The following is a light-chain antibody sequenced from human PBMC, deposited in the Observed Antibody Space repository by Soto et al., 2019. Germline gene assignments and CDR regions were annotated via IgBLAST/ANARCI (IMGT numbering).Light chain of an antibody. CDR3: VLYMGSGISV. CDR2: STN. Sequence: QTVVTQEPSFSVSPGGAVTLTCGLSSGSVSTSYYPSWYQQTPGQTPRTLIYSTNIRSSGVPDRFSGSILGNKAALTITGAQADDECDYYCVLYMGSGISVFGGGTKLTVL. V-gene: IGLV8-61*01. J-gene: IGLJ2*01. CDR1: SGSVSTSYY.